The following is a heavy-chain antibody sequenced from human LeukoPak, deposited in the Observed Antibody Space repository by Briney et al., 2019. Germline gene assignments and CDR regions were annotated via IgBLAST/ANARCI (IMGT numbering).Heavy chain of an antibody. Sequence: ASVKVSCKASGYTFTSYYMHWVRQAPGQGLEWMGIINPSGGSTSYAQKFQGRVTMTRDTSISTAYMELSRLRSDDTAVYYCARDAAYDYVWGSYAGDWGQGTLVTVSS. D-gene: IGHD3-16*01. CDR1: GYTFTSYY. V-gene: IGHV1-46*01. CDR3: ARDAAYDYVWGSYAGD. J-gene: IGHJ4*02. CDR2: INPSGGST.